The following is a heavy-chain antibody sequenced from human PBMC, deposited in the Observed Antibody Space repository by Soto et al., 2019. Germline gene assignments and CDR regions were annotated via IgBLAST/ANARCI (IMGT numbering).Heavy chain of an antibody. J-gene: IGHJ6*03. CDR2: MNPNSGNT. CDR1: GYTFTSYD. V-gene: IGHV1-8*01. Sequence: ASVKVSCKASGYTFTSYDINWVRQATGQGLEWMGWMNPNSGNTGYAQKFQGRFTMSRNTSISTAYMELSSLRSEDTAVYYCARGPAWDYYYYMDVWGKGTTVTVSS. CDR3: ARGPAWDYYYYMDV. D-gene: IGHD7-27*01.